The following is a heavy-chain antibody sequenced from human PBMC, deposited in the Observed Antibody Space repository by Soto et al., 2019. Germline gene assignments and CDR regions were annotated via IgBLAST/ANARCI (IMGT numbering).Heavy chain of an antibody. Sequence: PSETLSLTCAVYGWSFSGYYWSWIRQPPGKGLEWIGEINHSGSTNYNPSLKSRVTISVDTSKNQFSLKLSSVTAADTAVYYCARGGSTMVRGEEKRKNFMDVWGKGTTVTVSS. J-gene: IGHJ6*03. CDR2: INHSGST. V-gene: IGHV4-34*01. CDR3: ARGGSTMVRGEEKRKNFMDV. D-gene: IGHD3-10*01. CDR1: GWSFSGYY.